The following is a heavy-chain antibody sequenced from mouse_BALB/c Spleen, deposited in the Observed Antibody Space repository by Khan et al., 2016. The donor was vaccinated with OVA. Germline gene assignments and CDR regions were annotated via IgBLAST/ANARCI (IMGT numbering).Heavy chain of an antibody. D-gene: IGHD2-1*01. V-gene: IGHV3-1*02. CDR1: GYSITSGYA. CDR3: TRDCNYMDY. J-gene: IGHJ4*01. Sequence: EVQLQESGPDLVKPSQSLSLTCTVTGYSITSGYAWHWIRQFPGNKLEWMAYIYFSGSINYNPSLKSRIPVTRDTSKNQFFLQLNSVTSEDTATYYCTRDCNYMDYWGQGTSVTVSS. CDR2: IYFSGSI.